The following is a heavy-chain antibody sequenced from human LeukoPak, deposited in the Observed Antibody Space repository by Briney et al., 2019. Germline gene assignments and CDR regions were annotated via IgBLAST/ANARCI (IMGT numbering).Heavy chain of an antibody. CDR3: ARIGHSANCHLKWFFDL. CDR2: IFYSGSA. D-gene: IGHD1-1*01. CDR1: GVSISSSLYY. V-gene: IGHV4-39*01. J-gene: IGHJ2*01. Sequence: PSETLSLTCNVSGVSISSSLYYWAWIRQPPGKGLEWIGSIFYSGSAYYSPSLKSRLAIPLDTSKNQFSLKLSSVTAADTAVYYCARIGHSANCHLKWFFDLWGRGTLVTVSS.